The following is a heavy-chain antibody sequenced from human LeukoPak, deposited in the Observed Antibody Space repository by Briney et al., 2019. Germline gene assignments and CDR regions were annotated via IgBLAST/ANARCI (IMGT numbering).Heavy chain of an antibody. Sequence: PGGSLRLSCAASGFTVSSNYMSWVRQAPGKGLEWVSVIYSGGSTYYADSVKGRFTISRDNSKNTLYLQMNSLRAEDTAVYYCVRDRGDSSGYYDAFDIWGQGTMVTVSS. CDR1: GFTVSSNY. J-gene: IGHJ3*02. V-gene: IGHV3-53*01. CDR3: VRDRGDSSGYYDAFDI. CDR2: IYSGGST. D-gene: IGHD3-22*01.